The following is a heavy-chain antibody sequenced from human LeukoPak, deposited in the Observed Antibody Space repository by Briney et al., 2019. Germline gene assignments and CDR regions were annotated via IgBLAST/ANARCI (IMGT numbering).Heavy chain of an antibody. D-gene: IGHD3-9*01. V-gene: IGHV3-30*18. CDR2: ISYDGSNK. Sequence: PGGSLRLSCAASGFTFSSYGMHWVRQAPGKGLEWVAVISYDGSNKYYADSVKGRFTISRDNSKNTLYLQMNSLRAGDTAVYYCAKDLGVRYFDWLIPGSDYWGQGTLVTVSS. CDR3: AKDLGVRYFDWLIPGSDY. J-gene: IGHJ4*02. CDR1: GFTFSSYG.